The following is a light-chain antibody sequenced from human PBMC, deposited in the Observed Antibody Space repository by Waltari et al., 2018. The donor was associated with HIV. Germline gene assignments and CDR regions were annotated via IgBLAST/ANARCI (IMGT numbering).Light chain of an antibody. CDR3: GTWDSSLNLYV. Sequence: QSILTQPPSVSAAPGQKVSFSCSGGNSNVENNYVSWYQQVPGKAPRLLIYDNEKRPSGIPDRFSASNAGMSATLDITGLQIVDEADYYCGTWDSSLNLYVFGPGTTVAVL. CDR1: NSNVENNY. CDR2: DNE. J-gene: IGLJ1*01. V-gene: IGLV1-51*01.